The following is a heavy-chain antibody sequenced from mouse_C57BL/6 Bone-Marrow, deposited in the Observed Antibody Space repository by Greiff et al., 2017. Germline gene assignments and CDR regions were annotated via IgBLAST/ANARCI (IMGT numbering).Heavy chain of an antibody. V-gene: IGHV5-6*01. Sequence: EVQLQESGGDLVKPGGSLKLSCAASGFTFSSYGMSWVRQTPDKRLEWVATISSGGSYTYYPDSVKGRFTISRDNAKNTLYLQMSSLKSEDTAMYYCARHEGYGKKDFDYWGQGTTLTVSS. CDR2: ISSGGSYT. CDR1: GFTFSSYG. CDR3: ARHEGYGKKDFDY. D-gene: IGHD1-1*01. J-gene: IGHJ2*01.